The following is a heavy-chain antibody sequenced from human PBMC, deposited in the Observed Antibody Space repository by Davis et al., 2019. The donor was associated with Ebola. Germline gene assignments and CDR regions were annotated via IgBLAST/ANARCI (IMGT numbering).Heavy chain of an antibody. D-gene: IGHD3-22*01. CDR2: IRSKTNNYAT. J-gene: IGHJ4*02. Sequence: GGSLRLSCAASGFTFKNYAMHWVRQASGKGLEWVGRIRSKTNNYATGYAASVKGRFTISRDDSKNTTYLQMNSLKTEDTSVYYCTRRAYYFDSSGYYGAFDYWGQGTLVTVSS. CDR3: TRRAYYFDSSGYYGAFDY. V-gene: IGHV3-73*01. CDR1: GFTFKNYA.